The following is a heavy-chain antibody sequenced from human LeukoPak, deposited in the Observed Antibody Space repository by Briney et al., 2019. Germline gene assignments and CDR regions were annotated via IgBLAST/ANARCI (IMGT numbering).Heavy chain of an antibody. CDR3: ARDKGSIWNSQNDPFDI. V-gene: IGHV3-30*10. Sequence: HPGRSLRLSCAASGFTFSSYIMHWVRQAPGKGLEWVAVISYDGGNAYYTKSVKGRFTISRDNSENTLFLQMSSLRGEDTAVYYCARDKGSIWNSQNDPFDIWGQGTMVTVSS. CDR1: GFTFSSYI. J-gene: IGHJ3*02. CDR2: ISYDGGNA. D-gene: IGHD1-7*01.